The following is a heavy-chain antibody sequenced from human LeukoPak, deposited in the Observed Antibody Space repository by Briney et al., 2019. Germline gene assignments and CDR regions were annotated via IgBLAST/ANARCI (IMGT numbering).Heavy chain of an antibody. D-gene: IGHD6-6*01. J-gene: IGHJ4*02. V-gene: IGHV1-2*02. Sequence: GASVKVSCKASGYAFTGYYMHWVRQAPGQGLEWMGWINRNSGGTNYAQKFQGRVTMTRDTSISTAYMELSRLRSDDTAVYYCARDPLGSSSSDIDYWGQGTLVTVSS. CDR2: INRNSGGT. CDR3: ARDPLGSSSSDIDY. CDR1: GYAFTGYY.